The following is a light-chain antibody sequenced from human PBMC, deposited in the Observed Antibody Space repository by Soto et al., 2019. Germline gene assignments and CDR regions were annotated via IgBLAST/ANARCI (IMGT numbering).Light chain of an antibody. V-gene: IGKV1-39*01. Sequence: DIQMTQSPSSLSASVGDRVTITCRASQSISSYLNWYQQKPGKARKLLIYTASSLQSGVPSRFSGSGSATDFTLTISSLQPEDFATYYCQQSYSSPLTFGPGTKVDI. CDR2: TAS. J-gene: IGKJ3*01. CDR3: QQSYSSPLT. CDR1: QSISSY.